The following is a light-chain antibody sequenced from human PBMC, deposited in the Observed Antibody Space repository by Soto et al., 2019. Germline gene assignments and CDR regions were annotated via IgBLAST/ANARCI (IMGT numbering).Light chain of an antibody. CDR3: QQYNNWPPLT. CDR1: QSVSSN. V-gene: IGKV3-15*01. CDR2: GAS. Sequence: EIVMTQSPATLSVSPGEGATLSCRASQSVSSNLAWYQQRTGQSPRLLIYGASTRATGVPARFSGSGSETEFTLTISSLQSEDFAAYYCQQYNNWPPLTFGGGTKVEIK. J-gene: IGKJ4*01.